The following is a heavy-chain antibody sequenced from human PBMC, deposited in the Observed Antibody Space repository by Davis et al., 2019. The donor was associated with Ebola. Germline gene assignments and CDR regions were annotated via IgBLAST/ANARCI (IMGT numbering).Heavy chain of an antibody. CDR3: ARDKAGSNY. V-gene: IGHV3-7*01. CDR2: IKQDGSEK. CDR1: GGSISSSSYY. Sequence: ETLSLTCTVSGGSISSSSYYWGWIRQPPGKGLEWVANIKQDGSEKYYVDSVKGRFTISRDNAKNSLYLQMNSLRVEDTAVYYCARDKAGSNYWGQGTLVTVSS. J-gene: IGHJ4*02.